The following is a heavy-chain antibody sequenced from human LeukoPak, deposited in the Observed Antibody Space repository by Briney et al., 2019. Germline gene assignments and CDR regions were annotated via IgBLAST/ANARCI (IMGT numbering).Heavy chain of an antibody. D-gene: IGHD3-9*01. V-gene: IGHV2-5*02. J-gene: IGHJ4*02. CDR2: VYWDDDK. CDR1: GFSLTSDGVG. CDR3: AHGSINIWLYYYDS. Sequence: SGPTLGNPTQTLTLTCNFSGFSLTSDGVGVGWIRQPPGKALEWLAIVYWDDDKRYRQSLKNRLTITKDTSKNHVVLTMTNMDPVDTATYYCAHGSINIWLYYYDSWGPGTLVTVSS.